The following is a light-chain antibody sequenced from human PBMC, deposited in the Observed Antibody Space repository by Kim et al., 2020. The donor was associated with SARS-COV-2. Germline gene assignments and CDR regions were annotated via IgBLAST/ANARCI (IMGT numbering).Light chain of an antibody. CDR3: QQYNNWPSLT. CDR2: GAS. J-gene: IGKJ4*01. Sequence: EAVMTQSPATLSVSPGERATLSCRASQSVSGGLAWYQQKPVPAPRLLIYGASTRATGIPARFSGSGSGTEFTLTISSLQSEDLATYYCQQYNNWPSLTFGGGTTVDIK. CDR1: QSVSGG. V-gene: IGKV3-15*01.